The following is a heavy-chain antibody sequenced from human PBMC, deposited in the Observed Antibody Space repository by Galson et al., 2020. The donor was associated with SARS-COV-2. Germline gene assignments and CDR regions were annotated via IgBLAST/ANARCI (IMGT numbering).Heavy chain of an antibody. V-gene: IGHV4-39*01. CDR3: ARLYSSGWYDGGFDY. D-gene: IGHD6-19*01. J-gene: IGHJ4*02. CDR1: GGSISSSSYY. CDR2: IYYSGST. Sequence: SETLSLTCTVSGGSISSSSYYWGWIRQPPGKGLEWIGSIYYSGSTYYNPSLKSRVTISVDTSKNQCSLKLSSVTAADTAVYYCARLYSSGWYDGGFDYWGQGTLVTVSS.